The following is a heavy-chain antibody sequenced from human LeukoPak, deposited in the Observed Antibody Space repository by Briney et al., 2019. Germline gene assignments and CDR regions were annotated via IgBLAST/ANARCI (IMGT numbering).Heavy chain of an antibody. CDR3: AKGMNIGDY. CDR1: GFTFSSYG. Sequence: GGTLRLSCAASGFTFSSYGMSWVRQAPGKGLEWVSGINGGGGSTYYEDSVKGRFTISRDNSKNTLYLQMNSLRAEDTAVYYCAKGMNIGDYWGQGTLVTVSS. CDR2: INGGGGST. D-gene: IGHD2/OR15-2a*01. J-gene: IGHJ4*02. V-gene: IGHV3-23*01.